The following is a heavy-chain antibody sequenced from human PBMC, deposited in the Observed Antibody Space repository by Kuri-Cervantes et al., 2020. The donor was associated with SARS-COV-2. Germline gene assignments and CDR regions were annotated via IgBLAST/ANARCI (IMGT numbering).Heavy chain of an antibody. J-gene: IGHJ4*02. Sequence: GESLKISCAASGFTFSSYAMSWVRQAPGKGLEWVSSISSSSSYIYYADSVKGRFTISRDNAKNSLYLQMNSLRAEDTAVYYCARAATVTDFDYWGQGTLVTVSS. CDR1: GFTFSSYA. CDR2: ISSSSSYI. V-gene: IGHV3-21*04. CDR3: ARAATVTDFDY. D-gene: IGHD4-17*01.